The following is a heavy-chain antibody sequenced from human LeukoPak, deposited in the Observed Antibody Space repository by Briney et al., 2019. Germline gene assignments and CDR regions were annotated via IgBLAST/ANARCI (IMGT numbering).Heavy chain of an antibody. Sequence: GGSLRLSCAASGFTFSSYAMSWVRQAPGKGLEWVSSISSSSSYIYYADSVKGRFTISRDNAKNSLYLQMNSLRAEDTAVYYCARGGYYYNWFDPWGQGTLVTVSS. J-gene: IGHJ5*02. CDR3: ARGGYYYNWFDP. CDR1: GFTFSSYA. D-gene: IGHD3-3*01. V-gene: IGHV3-21*01. CDR2: ISSSSSYI.